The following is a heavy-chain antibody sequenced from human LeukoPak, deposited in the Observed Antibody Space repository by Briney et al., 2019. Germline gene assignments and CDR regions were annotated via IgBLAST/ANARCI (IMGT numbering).Heavy chain of an antibody. V-gene: IGHV3-30*02. CDR3: AKVPVEQLASYYMDV. CDR2: IRYDGSNK. CDR1: GFTFSSYG. J-gene: IGHJ6*03. D-gene: IGHD6-6*01. Sequence: PGGSLRLSCAASGFTFSSYGMHWVRQAPGKGLEWVAFIRYDGSNKYYADSVKGRFTISRDNSKNTLYLQMNSLRAEDTAVYYCAKVPVEQLASYYMDVWGKGTTVTVSS.